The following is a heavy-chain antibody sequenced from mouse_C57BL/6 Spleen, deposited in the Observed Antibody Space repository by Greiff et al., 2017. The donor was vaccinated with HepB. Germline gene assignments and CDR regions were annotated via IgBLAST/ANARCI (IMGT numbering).Heavy chain of an antibody. CDR1: GFTFSDYG. CDR3: AGGYYYGSSHWYFDV. J-gene: IGHJ1*03. CDR2: ISSGSSNN. Sequence: EVQLVESGGGLVKPGGSLKLSCAASGFTFSDYGMHWVRKAPEKGLEWVAYISSGSSNNYYADTVKGRFTISRDNAKNTLFLQMTSLRSEDTAMYYCAGGYYYGSSHWYFDVWGTGTTVTVSS. D-gene: IGHD1-1*01. V-gene: IGHV5-17*01.